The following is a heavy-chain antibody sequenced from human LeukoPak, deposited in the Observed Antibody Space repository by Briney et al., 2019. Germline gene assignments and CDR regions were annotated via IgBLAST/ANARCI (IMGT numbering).Heavy chain of an antibody. CDR3: ARCSGGTCFPRGYMDV. V-gene: IGHV3-33*01. D-gene: IGHD2-15*01. CDR2: IWYDGSNN. J-gene: IGHJ6*03. Sequence: PGGSLRLSCAASGFTFSTYGMHWVRQAPGKGLEWVAVIWYDGSNNYYAGSVKGRFTISRDNSKNTLYLQMNSLRAEDTAVYCCARCSGGTCFPRGYMDVWGKGTTVTVSS. CDR1: GFTFSTYG.